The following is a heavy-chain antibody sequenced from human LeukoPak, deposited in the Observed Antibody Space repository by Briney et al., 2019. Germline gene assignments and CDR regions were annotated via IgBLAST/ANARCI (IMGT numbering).Heavy chain of an antibody. CDR3: AREVLIAAAGSYYYYMDV. V-gene: IGHV4-39*07. J-gene: IGHJ6*03. D-gene: IGHD6-13*01. CDR1: GGSISSRPYC. Sequence: SETLSLTCTVSGGSISSRPYCWGWIRQPPGKGLEWLGSFYYSGSTSYRSSLKSRLSISVDTSKNQFSLKLSSVTAADTAVYYCAREVLIAAAGSYYYYMDVWGKGTTVTISS. CDR2: FYYSGST.